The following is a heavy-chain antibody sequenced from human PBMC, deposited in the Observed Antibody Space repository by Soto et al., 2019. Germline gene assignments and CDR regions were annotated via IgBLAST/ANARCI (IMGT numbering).Heavy chain of an antibody. V-gene: IGHV2-5*02. D-gene: IGHD6-19*01. Sequence: QITLKESGPTLVKPTQTLTLTCTFSGFSLSSTRIAVGWIRQPPGKALEWLALIYWDDDKRYSPFLKSRLTITKDTSKNQVVLTMSNMDHVDTARYYCAHIVVAGLGYYFDYWGQGTLVTVSS. CDR2: IYWDDDK. CDR1: GFSLSSTRIA. CDR3: AHIVVAGLGYYFDY. J-gene: IGHJ4*02.